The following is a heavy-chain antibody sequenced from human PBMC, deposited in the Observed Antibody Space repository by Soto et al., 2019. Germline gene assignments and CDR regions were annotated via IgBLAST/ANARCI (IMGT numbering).Heavy chain of an antibody. D-gene: IGHD1-26*01. Sequence: SQTLSLTCAITGDSVSSNGAGWSWVRQSPSRGLEWLGRTYYRSKWYYEYAVSVRGRISINPDTSKNQYSVHLNSVTPEDTAVYFGATGEQYSGRIFDYWGQGTLVTVSS. V-gene: IGHV6-1*01. CDR1: GDSVSSNGAG. J-gene: IGHJ4*01. CDR2: TYYRSKWYY. CDR3: ATGEQYSGRIFDY.